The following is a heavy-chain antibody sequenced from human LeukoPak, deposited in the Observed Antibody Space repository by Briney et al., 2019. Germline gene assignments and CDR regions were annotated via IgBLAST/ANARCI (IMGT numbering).Heavy chain of an antibody. Sequence: GASVKVSCKASGGTFSSYAISWVRQAPGQGLEWMGRIIPILGIANYAQKFQGRVTITADKSTSTAYMELSSLRSEDTAVYYCARGSSLGDFDIWGQGTMVTVSS. CDR1: GGTFSSYA. D-gene: IGHD2-2*01. V-gene: IGHV1-69*04. CDR3: ARGSSLGDFDI. J-gene: IGHJ3*02. CDR2: IIPILGIA.